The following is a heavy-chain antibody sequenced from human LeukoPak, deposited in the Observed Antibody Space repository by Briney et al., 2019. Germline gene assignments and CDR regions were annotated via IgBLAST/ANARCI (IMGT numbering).Heavy chain of an antibody. CDR2: ISSSGNTT. CDR1: GFTFSDNY. J-gene: IGHJ6*04. V-gene: IGHV3-11*04. Sequence: GGSLRLSCAASGFTFSDNYMSWIRQAPGKGLEWVSYISSSGNTTYNADSVKGRFTISRDNAKNSLYLQMNSLRAEDTAVYYCAELGITMIGGVWGKGTTVTISS. D-gene: IGHD3-10*02. CDR3: AELGITMIGGV.